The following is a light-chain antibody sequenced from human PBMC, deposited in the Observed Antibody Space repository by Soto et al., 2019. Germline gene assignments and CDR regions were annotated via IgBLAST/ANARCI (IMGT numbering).Light chain of an antibody. J-gene: IGKJ1*01. CDR2: GAS. CDR3: QQYSNWPGT. Sequence: EIVMTQSPGTLSVSPEERATLYCRASQSVSSNLAWYQQKPGQAPSLLIYGASTRATGIPARFSGTGSGTEFTLTISSLQSEDFAFYYCQQYSNWPGTFGQGTKVDIK. V-gene: IGKV3-15*01. CDR1: QSVSSN.